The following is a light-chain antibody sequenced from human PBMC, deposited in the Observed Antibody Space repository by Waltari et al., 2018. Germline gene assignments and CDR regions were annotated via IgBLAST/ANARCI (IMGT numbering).Light chain of an antibody. CDR1: QSISSY. V-gene: IGKV1-39*01. CDR2: AAS. Sequence: DIQMTQSPSSLSASVGDRVTITCRASQSISSYLNWYQQKPGKAPKRLIYAASSLQSGVPSRFSGRGSGTDFTLTISSLQPEDFATYYCQQSYSTPLTFGGGTKVEIK. CDR3: QQSYSTPLT. J-gene: IGKJ4*01.